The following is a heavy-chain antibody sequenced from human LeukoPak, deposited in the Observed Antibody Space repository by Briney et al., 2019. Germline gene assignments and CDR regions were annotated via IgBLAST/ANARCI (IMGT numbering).Heavy chain of an antibody. J-gene: IGHJ2*01. CDR3: ARVPLKDYGDYGWYFDL. CDR2: IFYSGST. V-gene: IGHV4-39*07. CDR1: GGSISTSNYY. Sequence: PSETLSLTCTVSGGSISTSNYYWGWIRQPPGKGLEWIGNIFYSGSTYYSPSLRSRVTISLDTSRNQFSLKLSSVTAADTAVYYCARVPLKDYGDYGWYFDLWGRGTLVTVSS. D-gene: IGHD4-17*01.